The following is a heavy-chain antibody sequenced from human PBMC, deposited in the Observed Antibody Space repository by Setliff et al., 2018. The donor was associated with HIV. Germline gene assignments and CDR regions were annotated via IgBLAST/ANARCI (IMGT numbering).Heavy chain of an antibody. CDR2: IYHSENT. Sequence: TSETLSLTCAVYGGSFSGYSWSWIRQPPGKGLEWIGSIYHSENTYYNPSLESRVTLSVDTSKSQFSLKLTSVTAADTAVYYCARRSGWSEDYWGQGTLVTVSS. CDR1: GGSFSGYS. CDR3: ARRSGWSEDY. D-gene: IGHD6-19*01. J-gene: IGHJ4*02. V-gene: IGHV4-34*01.